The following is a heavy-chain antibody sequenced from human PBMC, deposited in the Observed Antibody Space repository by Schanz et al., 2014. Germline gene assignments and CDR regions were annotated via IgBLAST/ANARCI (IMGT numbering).Heavy chain of an antibody. CDR1: GFTFSSYA. V-gene: IGHV3-33*01. D-gene: IGHD7-27*01. CDR3: ARELPGVVAFDF. J-gene: IGHJ3*01. CDR2: ISYDGSFK. Sequence: VQLVESGGGLVQPGGSLRLSCAASGFTFSSYAMTWVRQAPGKGLEWVAVISYDGSFKNYADSVRGRITMSRDNSKNTMYLQINNLRADDTAVYYCARELPGVVAFDFWGRGTMVAVAS.